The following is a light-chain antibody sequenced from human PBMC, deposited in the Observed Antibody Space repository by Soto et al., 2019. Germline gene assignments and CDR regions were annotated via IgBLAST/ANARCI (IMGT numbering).Light chain of an antibody. CDR2: DVS. V-gene: IGLV2-11*01. CDR3: CSFAGTYTVV. CDR1: GSDVGGYDF. Sequence: QSALTQPRSVSGSPGQSVTLSCSGSGSDVGGYDFVSWYQQHPGKAPKLIIYDVSKRPSGVPDRYSGPKSGNTASLTISGLQAEDEADYYCCSFAGTYTVVFGGGTKVTVL. J-gene: IGLJ2*01.